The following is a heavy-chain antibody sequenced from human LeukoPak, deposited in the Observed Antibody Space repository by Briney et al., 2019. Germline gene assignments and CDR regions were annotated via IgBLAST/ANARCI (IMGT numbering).Heavy chain of an antibody. Sequence: GASVKVSCKASGYTFTSYGISWVRQAPGQGLEWMGWISAYNGNTNYAQKFQGRVTMTRDTSTSTVYMELSSLRSEDTAVYYCARAHLGPLRSAGFDYWGQGTLVTVSS. V-gene: IGHV1-18*01. CDR2: ISAYNGNT. CDR1: GYTFTSYG. D-gene: IGHD5-12*01. J-gene: IGHJ4*02. CDR3: ARAHLGPLRSAGFDY.